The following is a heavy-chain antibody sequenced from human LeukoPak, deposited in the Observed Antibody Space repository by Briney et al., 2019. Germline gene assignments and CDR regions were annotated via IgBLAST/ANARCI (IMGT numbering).Heavy chain of an antibody. D-gene: IGHD3-22*01. CDR1: GFTFSSYS. CDR2: ISSSSSYI. Sequence: GGSLRLSCAASGFTFSSYSMNWVRQAPGKGLEWVSSISSSSSYIYYADSVKGRFTISRDNAKNTLSLQMNSLTADDTAVYYCVRGPRYYDDSGFHYGVFDIWGQGTVVTVSS. CDR3: VRGPRYYDDSGFHYGVFDI. J-gene: IGHJ3*02. V-gene: IGHV3-21*04.